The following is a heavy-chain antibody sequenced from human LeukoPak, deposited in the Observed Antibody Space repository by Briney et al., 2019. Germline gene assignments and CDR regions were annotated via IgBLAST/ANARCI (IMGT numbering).Heavy chain of an antibody. CDR2: INHSGST. CDR3: ARVVWWLQFRYFDY. Sequence: SSETLSLTCAVYGGSFSGYYWSWIRQPPGKGLEWIGEINHSGSTNYNPSLKSRVTISVDTSKNQFSLKLSSVTAADTAVYYCARVVWWLQFRYFDYWGQGTLVTVSS. CDR1: GGSFSGYY. J-gene: IGHJ4*02. V-gene: IGHV4-34*01. D-gene: IGHD5-24*01.